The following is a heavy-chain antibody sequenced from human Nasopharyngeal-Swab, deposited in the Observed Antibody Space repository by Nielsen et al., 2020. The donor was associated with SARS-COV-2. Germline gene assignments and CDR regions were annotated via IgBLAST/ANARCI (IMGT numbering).Heavy chain of an antibody. CDR3: ARDCYGFSTACNLLDY. J-gene: IGHJ4*02. V-gene: IGHV3-7*03. Sequence: VRQAPGKGLEWVASIKRDGSEKYYVDSVKGQFTISRDNAKNSPYLELNSLRAEDTAMYYCARDCYGFSTACNLLDYWGQGTLVTVSS. D-gene: IGHD2-2*01. CDR2: IKRDGSEK.